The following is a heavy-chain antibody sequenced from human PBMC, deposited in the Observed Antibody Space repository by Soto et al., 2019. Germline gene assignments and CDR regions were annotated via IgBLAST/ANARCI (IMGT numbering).Heavy chain of an antibody. CDR2: INNSSSTI. CDR1: GFTFSYYS. D-gene: IGHD3-22*01. V-gene: IGHV3-48*01. Sequence: GGSLRLSCAASGFTFSYYSMNWVRQAPGKGLEWVSYINNSSSTIYYADSVKGRFTISRDNAKNSLYLQMNSLRAEDTAVYYCARDAAPYYYDSSGYTYWGQGTLVTVSS. J-gene: IGHJ4*02. CDR3: ARDAAPYYYDSSGYTY.